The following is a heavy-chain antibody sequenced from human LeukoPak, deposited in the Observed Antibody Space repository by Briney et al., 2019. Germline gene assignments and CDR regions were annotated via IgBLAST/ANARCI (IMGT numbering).Heavy chain of an antibody. J-gene: IGHJ4*02. Sequence: LRLSCAASGFTFSSYWMSWVRQAPGKGLEWIGYIYYSGSTYYNPSLKSRVTISVDTSKNQFSLKLSSVTAADTAVYYCARERGSYFDYWGQGTLVTVSS. CDR3: ARERGSYFDY. CDR1: GFTFSSYW. D-gene: IGHD3-10*01. CDR2: IYYSGST. V-gene: IGHV4-31*02.